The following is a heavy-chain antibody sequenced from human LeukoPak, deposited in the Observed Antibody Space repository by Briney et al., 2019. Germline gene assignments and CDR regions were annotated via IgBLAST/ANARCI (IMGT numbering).Heavy chain of an antibody. Sequence: SSETLSLTCTVSGYSISSGYYWGWIRQPPGKGLEWIGSIYHSGSTYYNPSLKSRVTISVDTSKNQFSLKLSSVTAADTAVYYCARAPRGYCSSTSCYAGWYFDLWGRGTLVTVSS. CDR2: IYHSGST. J-gene: IGHJ2*01. V-gene: IGHV4-38-2*02. CDR3: ARAPRGYCSSTSCYAGWYFDL. D-gene: IGHD2-2*01. CDR1: GYSISSGYY.